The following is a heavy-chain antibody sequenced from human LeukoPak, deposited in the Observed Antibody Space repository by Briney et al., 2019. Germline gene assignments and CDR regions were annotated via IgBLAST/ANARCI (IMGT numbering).Heavy chain of an antibody. Sequence: SETLSLTCTVSGDSISSYYWSWIRQPPGKGLEWIGEINHSGSTNYNPSLKSRVTISVDTSKNQFSLKLSSVTAADTAVYYCAREAYSSSQGWFDPWGQGTLVTVSS. CDR1: GDSISSYY. V-gene: IGHV4-34*01. CDR2: INHSGST. CDR3: AREAYSSSQGWFDP. J-gene: IGHJ5*02. D-gene: IGHD6-6*01.